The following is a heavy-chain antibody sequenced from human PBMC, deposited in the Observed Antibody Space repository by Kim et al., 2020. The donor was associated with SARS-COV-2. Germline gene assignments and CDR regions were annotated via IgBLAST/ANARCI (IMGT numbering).Heavy chain of an antibody. V-gene: IGHV4-59*01. J-gene: IGHJ3*02. CDR2: IYYSGST. CDR1: GGSISSYS. CDR3: AREGYYDSSGYYRNNAFDI. Sequence: SETLSLTCTVSGGSISSYSWSWIRQPPGKGLEWIGYIYYSGSTNYNPSLKSRVTISVDTSKKHVSLKLSSVTAADTAVYYCAREGYYDSSGYYRNNAFDIWGQGTMVTVSP. D-gene: IGHD3-22*01.